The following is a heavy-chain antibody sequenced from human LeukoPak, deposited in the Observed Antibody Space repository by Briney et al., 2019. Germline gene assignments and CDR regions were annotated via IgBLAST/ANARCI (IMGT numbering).Heavy chain of an antibody. J-gene: IGHJ6*02. D-gene: IGHD3-16*01. CDR2: IYYSGST. CDR1: GGSISSYY. V-gene: IGHV4-59*01. CDR3: ARAGGSYSYYHGMDV. Sequence: SETLSLTCTVSGGSISSYYWSWIRQPPGKGLEWIGYIYYSGSTNYDPSLKSRVTISVDTSKNQFSLKLSSVTAADTAVYHCARAGGSYSYYHGMDVWGQGTTVTVSS.